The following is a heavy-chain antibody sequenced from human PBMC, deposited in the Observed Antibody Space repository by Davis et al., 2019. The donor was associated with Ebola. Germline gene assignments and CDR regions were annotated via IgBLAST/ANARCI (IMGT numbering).Heavy chain of an antibody. CDR1: GGSISSSSYH. D-gene: IGHD3-22*01. V-gene: IGHV4-39*07. Sequence: MPSETLSLTCTVSGGSISSSSYHWGWIRQPPGKGLEWIGSMYYSGSTNYNPSLKSRVTISVDTSRTQFSLKLSSVTAADTAVYYCAREAPDFHDSSGYYWYFDLWGRGTLVTVSS. J-gene: IGHJ2*01. CDR3: AREAPDFHDSSGYYWYFDL. CDR2: MYYSGST.